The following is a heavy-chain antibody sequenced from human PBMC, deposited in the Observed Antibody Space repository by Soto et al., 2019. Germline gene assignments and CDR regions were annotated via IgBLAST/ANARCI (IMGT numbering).Heavy chain of an antibody. V-gene: IGHV1-18*04. CDR1: GYTFTSYG. Sequence: QVQLVQSGAEVKKPGASVKVSCKASGYTFTSYGISWVRQAPGQGLEWMGWISPYNGNTNYAQKLQGRVTMTKDTSTSTAYMELRRLRSYDTAVYYCAREDIVVVPAANPSDNWFDPWGQGTLVTVSS. J-gene: IGHJ5*02. CDR2: ISPYNGNT. CDR3: AREDIVVVPAANPSDNWFDP. D-gene: IGHD2-2*01.